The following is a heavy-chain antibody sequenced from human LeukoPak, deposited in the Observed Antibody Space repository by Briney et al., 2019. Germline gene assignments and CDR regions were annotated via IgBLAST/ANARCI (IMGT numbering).Heavy chain of an antibody. CDR1: GGSFSGYY. CDR2: TNHSGST. D-gene: IGHD6-19*01. J-gene: IGHJ4*02. CDR3: ARHWGSSGWFLDYIDY. Sequence: PSETLSLTCAVYGGSFSGYYWSWIRQPPGKGLEWIGETNHSGSTNYNPSLKSRVTISVDTSKNQFSLKLSSVTAADTAVYYCARHWGSSGWFLDYIDYWGQGTLVTVSS. V-gene: IGHV4-34*01.